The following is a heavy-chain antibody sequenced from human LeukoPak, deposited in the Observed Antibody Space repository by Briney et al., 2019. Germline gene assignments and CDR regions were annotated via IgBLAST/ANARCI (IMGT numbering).Heavy chain of an antibody. CDR3: AGASGLTETTFDFGV. CDR2: VDIRGRT. J-gene: IGHJ4*02. V-gene: IGHV4-4*07. Sequence: SETLSLTCNVSGASVTSYYWSWLRQPAGKRLEWLGRVDIRGRTNYNPSLKGRVSISLDTSQNHFSLKLTSVTAADTAVYFCAGASGLTETTFDFGVWGQGALVTVSS. CDR1: GASVTSYY. D-gene: IGHD4-17*01.